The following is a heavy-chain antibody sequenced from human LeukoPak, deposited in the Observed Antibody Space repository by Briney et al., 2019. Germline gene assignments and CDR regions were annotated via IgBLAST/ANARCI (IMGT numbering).Heavy chain of an antibody. Sequence: GGSLRLSCAASGFTFSSYSMNWVRQAPGKGLEWVSYISSSTNTIYYADSVKGRFTISRDNAKNSLFLQVNSLRAEDTAVYYCARSSGTYHFDYWGQGTLVTVSS. D-gene: IGHD1-26*01. J-gene: IGHJ4*02. CDR3: ARSSGTYHFDY. CDR2: ISSSTNTI. CDR1: GFTFSSYS. V-gene: IGHV3-48*04.